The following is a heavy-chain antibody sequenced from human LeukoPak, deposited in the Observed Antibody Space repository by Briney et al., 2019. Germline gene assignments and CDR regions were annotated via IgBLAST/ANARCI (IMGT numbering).Heavy chain of an antibody. CDR3: APAPGRNYGMDV. J-gene: IGHJ6*02. V-gene: IGHV3-21*01. CDR1: GFTFSSYS. CDR2: ISSSSSYI. Sequence: KPGGSLRLSCAASGFTFSSYSMNWVRQAPGKGLECVSSISSSSSYIYYADSVTGRFTIYRDNAKNTLYLQMNSLRAEDTAVYYCAPAPGRNYGMDVWGQGTTATVSS. D-gene: IGHD2-15*01.